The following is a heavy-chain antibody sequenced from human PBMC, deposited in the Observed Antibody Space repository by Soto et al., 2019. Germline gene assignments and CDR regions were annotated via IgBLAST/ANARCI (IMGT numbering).Heavy chain of an antibody. D-gene: IGHD6-13*01. Sequence: QVQLVQSGAEVKKPGASVKVSCKASGYTFTSYGISWVRQAPGQGLEWMGWISAYNGTTKYAQKLQGRVTMTTDTATRKDYMELRSLGSDDTVVYYCARDWTAAGPLAYRGQGTLVTVSS. CDR2: ISAYNGTT. CDR1: GYTFTSYG. J-gene: IGHJ4*02. CDR3: ARDWTAAGPLAY. V-gene: IGHV1-18*01.